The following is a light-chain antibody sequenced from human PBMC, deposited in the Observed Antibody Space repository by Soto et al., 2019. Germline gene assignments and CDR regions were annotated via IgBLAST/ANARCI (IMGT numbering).Light chain of an antibody. Sequence: QSALTQPRSVSGSPGQSVTISCTGTTSDVGGYNYVSWYQQHPGKAPKLMIYDVNKWPSGVPDRFSGSKSGNTASLTISGLQAEDEAEYYCCSYVGSYTYVFGSGTKLTVL. CDR3: CSYVGSYTYV. J-gene: IGLJ6*01. V-gene: IGLV2-11*01. CDR2: DVN. CDR1: TSDVGGYNY.